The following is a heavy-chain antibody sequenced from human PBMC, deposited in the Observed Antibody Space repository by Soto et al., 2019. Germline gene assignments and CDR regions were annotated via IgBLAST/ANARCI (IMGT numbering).Heavy chain of an antibody. CDR1: GDSVSSNAA. D-gene: IGHD1-26*01. CDR2: TYYRSRWYN. CDR3: ARDRDLGCIDY. V-gene: IGHV6-1*01. J-gene: IGHJ4*02. Sequence: PSQTRSITCAISGDSVSSNAAWNWIRQSPSRGLEWLGRTYYRSRWYNDYAASVKGRITINPDTSKNQFSLHLNSVTPEDTAVYYCARDRDLGCIDYWGQGTLVTVSS.